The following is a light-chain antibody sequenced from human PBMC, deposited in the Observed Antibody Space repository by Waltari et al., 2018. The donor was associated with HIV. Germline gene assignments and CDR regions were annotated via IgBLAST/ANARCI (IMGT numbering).Light chain of an antibody. CDR2: XXX. CDR3: XQYNNWPPT. CDR1: QSVTRN. Sequence: EIVMTQSPXTXSVSPXEXATXSCRASQSVTRNLAWSQKKPGQTPRLLIXXXXXXAXXXPXRFXXSXSGTEFTXTXXXLQSXXFXVYYCXQYNNWPPTFGQGTKVEIK. V-gene: IGKV3-15*01. J-gene: IGKJ1*01.